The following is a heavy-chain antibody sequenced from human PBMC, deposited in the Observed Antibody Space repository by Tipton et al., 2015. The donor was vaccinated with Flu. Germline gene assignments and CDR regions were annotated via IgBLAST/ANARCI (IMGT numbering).Heavy chain of an antibody. D-gene: IGHD4-11*01. CDR1: GGSISSSSYY. V-gene: IGHV4-39*07. CDR3: ARGTTASLRGGNWFDP. Sequence: TLSLTCTVSGGSISSSSYYWGWIRQPPGKGLEWIGSIYYSGSTYYNPSLKSRVTISVDTSKNQFSLKLSSVTAADTAVYYCARGTTASLRGGNWFDPWGQGTLVTVSS. CDR2: IYYSGST. J-gene: IGHJ5*02.